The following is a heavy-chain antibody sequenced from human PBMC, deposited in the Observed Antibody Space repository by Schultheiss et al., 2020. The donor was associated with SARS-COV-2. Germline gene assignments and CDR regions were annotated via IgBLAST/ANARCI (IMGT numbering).Heavy chain of an antibody. CDR2: IIPIFGTA. CDR1: GGTFSSYA. J-gene: IGHJ5*02. CDR3: APSSPVTGYWFDP. D-gene: IGHD6-6*01. V-gene: IGHV1-69*05. Sequence: SVKVSCKASGGTFSSYAISWVRQAPGQGLEWMGGIIPIFGTANYAQKFQGRVTITRDTSASTAYMELSSLRSEDTAVYYCAPSSPVTGYWFDPWGQGTLVTVSS.